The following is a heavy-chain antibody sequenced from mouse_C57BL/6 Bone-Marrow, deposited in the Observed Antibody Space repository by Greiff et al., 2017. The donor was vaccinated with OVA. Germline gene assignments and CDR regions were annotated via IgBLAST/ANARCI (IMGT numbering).Heavy chain of an antibody. D-gene: IGHD1-1*02. Sequence: VHLVESGAELARPGASVKLSCKASGYTFTSYGISWVKQRPGQGLEWIGEIYPRSGNTYYNEKFKGKATLTADKSSSTAYMELRSLTSEDSAVYFCARGSYYFDYWGQGTTLTVSS. CDR2: IYPRSGNT. CDR3: ARGSYYFDY. CDR1: GYTFTSYG. V-gene: IGHV1-81*01. J-gene: IGHJ2*01.